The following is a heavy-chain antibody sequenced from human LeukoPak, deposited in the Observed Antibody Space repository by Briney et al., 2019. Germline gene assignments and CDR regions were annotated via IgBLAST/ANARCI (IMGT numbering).Heavy chain of an antibody. CDR3: ARDRGGYGYDY. V-gene: IGHV1-18*04. Sequence: ASVKVSCKASGYTFTGYYMHWVRQAPGQGLEWMGWISAYNGNTNYAQRLQGRVTMTTDTSTSTAYMELRSLRSDDTAVYYCARDRGGYGYDYWGQGTLVTVSS. CDR1: GYTFTGYY. CDR2: ISAYNGNT. D-gene: IGHD5-18*01. J-gene: IGHJ4*02.